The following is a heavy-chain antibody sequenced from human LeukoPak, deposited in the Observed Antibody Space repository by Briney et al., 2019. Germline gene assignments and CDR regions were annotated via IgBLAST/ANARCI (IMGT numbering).Heavy chain of an antibody. Sequence: GGSLRLSCAASGFTFSSYAMSWVRQAPGKGLEWVSAISGSGGSTYYAVSVKGRFTISRDNSKNTLYLQMNSLRAEDTAVYYCAKITYYYDSSGYHYWGQGTLVTVSS. CDR1: GFTFSSYA. CDR2: ISGSGGST. V-gene: IGHV3-23*01. J-gene: IGHJ4*02. CDR3: AKITYYYDSSGYHY. D-gene: IGHD3-22*01.